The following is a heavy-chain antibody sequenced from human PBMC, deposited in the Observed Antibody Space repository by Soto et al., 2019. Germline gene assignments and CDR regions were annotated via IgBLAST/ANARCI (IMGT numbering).Heavy chain of an antibody. V-gene: IGHV3-53*01. J-gene: IGHJ4*02. CDR3: AKGRRGTGTTSDY. CDR2: IYSGGST. D-gene: IGHD1-1*01. Sequence: GGSLRLSCAASGFTFSSYWMSWVRQAPGKGLEWVSVIYSGGSTYYADSVKGRFTISRDNSKNTLYLQMNSLRAEDTAVYYCAKGRRGTGTTSDYWGQGTLVTVSS. CDR1: GFTFSSYW.